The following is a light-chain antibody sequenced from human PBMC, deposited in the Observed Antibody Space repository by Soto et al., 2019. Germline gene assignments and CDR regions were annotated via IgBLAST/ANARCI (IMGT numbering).Light chain of an antibody. J-gene: IGKJ5*01. CDR2: DAS. CDR1: QSFSSY. V-gene: IGKV3-11*01. CDR3: QQRSNWPPIT. Sequence: EIVLTQAPATLSLSPGERATLSCRASQSFSSYLAWYQHKPGQAPRLLIYDASNRATGIPARFSGSGSGTDFTLTISSLEPEDFAVYDYQQRSNWPPITFGPGTRLEIK.